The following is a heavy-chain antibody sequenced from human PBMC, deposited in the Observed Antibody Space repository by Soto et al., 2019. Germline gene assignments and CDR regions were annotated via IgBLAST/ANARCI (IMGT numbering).Heavy chain of an antibody. CDR1: GASISSHY. CDR2: VFNSASI. J-gene: IGHJ4*02. V-gene: IGHV4-4*07. CDR3: ARGLEPFFDY. Sequence: SETLSLTCTVSGASISSHYWSWIRQPAGKGLEWIGRVFNSASISYNPSLKSRVTMSIDTSKNHFSLKLSSVTAADTAVYYCARGLEPFFDYWGQGTLVTVSS. D-gene: IGHD1-1*01.